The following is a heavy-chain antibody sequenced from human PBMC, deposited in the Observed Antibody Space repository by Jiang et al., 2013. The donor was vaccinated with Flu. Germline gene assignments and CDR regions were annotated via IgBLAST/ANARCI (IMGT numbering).Heavy chain of an antibody. V-gene: IGHV1-2*02. CDR3: ARASPEWELLGWSFDY. J-gene: IGHJ4*02. CDR1: GYTFTGYY. D-gene: IGHD1-26*01. Sequence: SVKVSCKASGYTFTGYYMRWVRQAPGQGLEWMGWINPNSGGTNYAQKFQGRVTMTRDTSISTAYMELSRLRSDDTAVYYCARASPEWELLGWSFDYWGQGTLVTVSS. CDR2: INPNSGGT.